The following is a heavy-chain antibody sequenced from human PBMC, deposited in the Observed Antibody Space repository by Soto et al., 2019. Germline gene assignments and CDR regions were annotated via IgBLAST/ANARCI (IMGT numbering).Heavy chain of an antibody. CDR1: GYTFTGYY. V-gene: IGHV1-2*04. D-gene: IGHD1-7*01. J-gene: IGHJ6*02. CDR3: ARDLELRAAGIYYYYGMDV. CDR2: INPNSGGT. Sequence: VKVSCKASGYTFTGYYMHWVRQAPGQGLEWMGWINPNSGGTNYAQKFQGWVTMTRDTSISTAYMELSRLRSDDTAVYYCARDLELRAAGIYYYYGMDVWGQGTTVTVSS.